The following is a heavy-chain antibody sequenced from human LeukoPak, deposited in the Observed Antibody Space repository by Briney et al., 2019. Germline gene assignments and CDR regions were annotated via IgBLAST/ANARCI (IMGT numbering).Heavy chain of an antibody. CDR1: GFTFSSYV. D-gene: IGHD2-15*01. Sequence: GGPLRLSCAASGFTFSSYVMPWVRQAPGKGLEWVAVISYDGSNKYYADSVKGRFTISRDNSKNTLYLQMNSLRAEDTAVYYCAREGYCSGGSCYPGLLDYWGQGTLVTVSS. CDR3: AREGYCSGGSCYPGLLDY. V-gene: IGHV3-30*04. CDR2: ISYDGSNK. J-gene: IGHJ4*02.